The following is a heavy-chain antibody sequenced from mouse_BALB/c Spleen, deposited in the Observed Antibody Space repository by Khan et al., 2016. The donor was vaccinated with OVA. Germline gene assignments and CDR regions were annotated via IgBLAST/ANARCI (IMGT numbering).Heavy chain of an antibody. CDR3: ARHNYGPFAY. Sequence: EVELVESGGDLVKPGGSLKLSCAASGFTFSTSAMSWVRQTPDKRLEWVATISTAGDYIYYPDSVKGRFTISRDNAKNTLYLQMSSLRSEDTAMYYCARHNYGPFAYWGQGTLVTVSA. D-gene: IGHD1-1*01. CDR2: ISTAGDYI. J-gene: IGHJ3*01. CDR1: GFTFSTSA. V-gene: IGHV5-6*01.